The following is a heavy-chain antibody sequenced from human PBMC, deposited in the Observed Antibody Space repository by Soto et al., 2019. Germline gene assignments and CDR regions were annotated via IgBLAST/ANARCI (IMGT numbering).Heavy chain of an antibody. V-gene: IGHV6-1*01. D-gene: IGHD1-26*01. J-gene: IGHJ6*03. CDR3: ARGSWGDVSGHYYMDV. CDR2: TYYRSKWYN. Sequence: SQTLSLTCAISGDSVSSNSAAWNWIRQSPSRGLEWLGRTYYRSKWYNTYAASVKSRITVSPDTSKNQFSLQLTSVTLEDTAVYYCARGSWGDVSGHYYMDVWDKGTTVTVSS. CDR1: GDSVSSNSAA.